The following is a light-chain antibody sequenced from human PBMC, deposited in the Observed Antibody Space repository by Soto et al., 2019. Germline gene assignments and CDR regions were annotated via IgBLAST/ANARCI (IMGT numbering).Light chain of an antibody. CDR1: SIDVGSYNL. V-gene: IGLV2-23*02. CDR2: EVS. CDR3: CSYAGSSWV. Sequence: QSALTQPASVSGSPGQSITISCTGTSIDVGSYNLVSWYQQHPGKAPKLMIYEVSKRPSGVSNRFSGSKSGNTASLTISGLQAEDEADYYCCSYAGSSWVFGGGTKLTVL. J-gene: IGLJ3*02.